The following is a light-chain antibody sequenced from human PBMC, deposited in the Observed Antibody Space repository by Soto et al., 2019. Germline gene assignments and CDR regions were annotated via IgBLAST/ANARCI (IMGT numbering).Light chain of an antibody. CDR3: AAWDASLSACV. V-gene: IGLV2-11*01. CDR1: NIDVGAYSY. CDR2: DVS. Sequence: QSVLTQPRSVSGSPGQSVTISCTGTNIDVGAYSYVSWYQQHPGKVPKLLIYDVSKRPSGVPDRFSGSKSANTASLTISGLQADDEDDYYCAAWDASLSACVFGDGTKLTVL. J-gene: IGLJ3*02.